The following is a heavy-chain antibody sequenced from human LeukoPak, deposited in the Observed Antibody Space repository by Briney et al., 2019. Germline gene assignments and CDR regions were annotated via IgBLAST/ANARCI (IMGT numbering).Heavy chain of an antibody. CDR1: GGSITNYY. J-gene: IGHJ6*03. Sequence: SETLSLTCTVSGGSITNYYWTWIRQPPGKGLEWIGYIHYSGSTNYNPSLKSRVTISVDTSKNQFSLKLSSVTAADTAVYYCARASVTYYYYCMDVWGKGTTVTVSS. CDR3: ARASVTYYYYCMDV. CDR2: IHYSGST. V-gene: IGHV4-59*01. D-gene: IGHD4-11*01.